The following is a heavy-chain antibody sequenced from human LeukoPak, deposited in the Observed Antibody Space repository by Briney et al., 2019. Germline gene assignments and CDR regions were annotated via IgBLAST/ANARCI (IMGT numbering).Heavy chain of an antibody. Sequence: GGSLRLSCAASGFTFSNYGLSWVRQAPGKGLEWVSGITGSGGSTYYADSVKGRFTISRDNSKNTLYLQMNSLRAEDTAVYYCAKDRVDTAMVTADYYYYMDVWGKGTTVTISS. J-gene: IGHJ6*03. V-gene: IGHV3-23*01. D-gene: IGHD5-18*01. CDR1: GFTFSNYG. CDR3: AKDRVDTAMVTADYYYYMDV. CDR2: ITGSGGST.